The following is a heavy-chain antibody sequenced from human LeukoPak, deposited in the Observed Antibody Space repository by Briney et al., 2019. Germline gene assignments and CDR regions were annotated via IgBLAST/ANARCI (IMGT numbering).Heavy chain of an antibody. V-gene: IGHV4-59*08. D-gene: IGHD3-22*01. CDR1: GGSISSYY. CDR2: IYYSGST. Sequence: SETLSLTCTVSGGSISSYYWSWIRQPPGKGLEWIGYIYYSGSTNYNPSLKSRVTISVDTSKNQFSLKLSSVTAADTAVYYCARLEYDSSGYYYRYWGQGTLVTVSS. CDR3: ARLEYDSSGYYYRY. J-gene: IGHJ4*02.